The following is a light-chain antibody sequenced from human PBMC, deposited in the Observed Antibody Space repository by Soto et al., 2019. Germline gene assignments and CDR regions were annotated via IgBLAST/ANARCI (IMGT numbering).Light chain of an antibody. V-gene: IGLV2-8*01. CDR2: EVS. J-gene: IGLJ1*01. CDR1: SSDVGAYNY. Sequence: QSALTQPPSASGSPVQSVTISCTGTSSDVGAYNYVSWYQQHPGKAPKLMIYEVSKRPSGVPDRFSASKSGNTASLTVSGLQAEDEADYYCSSHGGSNNFYVFGTGTKLTVL. CDR3: SSHGGSNNFYV.